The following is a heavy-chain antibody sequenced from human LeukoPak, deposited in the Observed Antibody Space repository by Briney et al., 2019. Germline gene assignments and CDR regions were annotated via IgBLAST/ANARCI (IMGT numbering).Heavy chain of an antibody. Sequence: GASVKVSCKASVYTFTSYNINWVRQATGQGLEWMGWMNPNSGNTGYAQKFQGRVTISRNTSISTAYMELSSLRSQDTAVYYCARYSGYEQSVDYWGQGTLVTVSS. CDR3: ARYSGYEQSVDY. D-gene: IGHD5-12*01. V-gene: IGHV1-8*03. CDR2: MNPNSGNT. CDR1: VYTFTSYN. J-gene: IGHJ4*02.